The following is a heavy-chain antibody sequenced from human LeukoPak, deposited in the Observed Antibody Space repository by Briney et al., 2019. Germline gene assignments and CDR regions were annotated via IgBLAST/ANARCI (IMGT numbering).Heavy chain of an antibody. CDR2: ISTTSSHI. D-gene: IGHD4-11*01. V-gene: IGHV3-21*01. Sequence: GGSLRLSCAASGFTFSSYSRNWVRQAPGKGLEWISSISTTSSHIYYADSVRGRFTISRDNTKNSLYLQVNSLRAEDTAVFYCARGSMILQRRDVFDIWGQGTMVTVSS. J-gene: IGHJ3*02. CDR1: GFTFSSYS. CDR3: ARGSMILQRRDVFDI.